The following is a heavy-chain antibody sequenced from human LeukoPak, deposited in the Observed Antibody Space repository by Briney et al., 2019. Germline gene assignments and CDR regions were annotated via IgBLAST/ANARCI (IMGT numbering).Heavy chain of an antibody. CDR3: ARSHPKLGELTEDDH. J-gene: IGHJ4*02. CDR1: GFTFGSYS. CDR2: ISSSSSSYI. Sequence: WGSLRLSCAASGFTFGSYSMNWVRQAPGKGLEWVSSISSSSSSYIYYADSVKGRFTISRDNAKNSLYLQMNSLRAEDTAVYYCARSHPKLGELTEDDHWGQGTLVTVSS. V-gene: IGHV3-21*01. D-gene: IGHD3-16*01.